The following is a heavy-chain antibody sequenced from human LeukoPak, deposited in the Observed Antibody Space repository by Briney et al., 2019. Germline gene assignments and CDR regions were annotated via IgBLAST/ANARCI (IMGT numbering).Heavy chain of an antibody. CDR3: ARFHGSGFYLDY. J-gene: IGHJ4*02. V-gene: IGHV4-4*07. CDR2: IYISGST. Sequence: PSETLSLTCTVSGRSISNYYWSWVRQPAGKGLEWIGRIYISGSTNYNPSLKSRVTIPVDKSKNQFSLKLSSVTAADTAVYYCARFHGSGFYLDYWGQGTLVTVSS. CDR1: GRSISNYY. D-gene: IGHD3-10*01.